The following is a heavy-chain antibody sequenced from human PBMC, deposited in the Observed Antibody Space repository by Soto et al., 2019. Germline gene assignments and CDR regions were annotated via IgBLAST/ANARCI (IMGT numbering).Heavy chain of an antibody. CDR2: ISAYNGNT. CDR1: GYTFTRSG. D-gene: IGHD4-17*01. Sequence: ASVKVSCKASGYTFTRSGISWVRQAPGQGLEWMGWISAYNGNTNYAQKLQGRVTMTTDTSTSTAYMELRSLRSDDTAVYYCARDSSPYGDYVGFDYWGQGTLVTVSS. J-gene: IGHJ4*02. CDR3: ARDSSPYGDYVGFDY. V-gene: IGHV1-18*01.